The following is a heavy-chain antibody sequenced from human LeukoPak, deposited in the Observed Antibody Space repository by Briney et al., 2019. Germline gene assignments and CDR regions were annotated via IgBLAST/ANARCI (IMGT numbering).Heavy chain of an antibody. V-gene: IGHV4-34*01. J-gene: IGHJ4*02. CDR1: GGSFSGFY. CDR3: ARAVYVNYYGSGSYWNY. Sequence: SETLSLTCAVYGGSFSGFYWSWLRQPPGKGLEWIGEINHSGSTNYNPSLKSRVTISVDTSKKQFSLKLSSVTAADTAVYYCARAVYVNYYGSGSYWNYWGQGTLVTVSS. D-gene: IGHD3-10*01. CDR2: INHSGST.